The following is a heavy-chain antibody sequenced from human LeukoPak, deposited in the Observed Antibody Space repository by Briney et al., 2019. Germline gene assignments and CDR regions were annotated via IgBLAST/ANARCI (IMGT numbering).Heavy chain of an antibody. D-gene: IGHD3-16*02. J-gene: IGHJ4*02. V-gene: IGHV4-34*01. CDR1: GGSFSGYY. CDR3: ARDRSMITFGGVIVPFDY. CDR2: INHSGST. Sequence: PSETLSLTCAVYGGSFSGYYWSWIRQPPGKGLEWIGEINHSGSTNYNPSLKNRVTISVDTSKNQFSLKLSSVTAADTAVYYCARDRSMITFGGVIVPFDYWGQGTLVTVSS.